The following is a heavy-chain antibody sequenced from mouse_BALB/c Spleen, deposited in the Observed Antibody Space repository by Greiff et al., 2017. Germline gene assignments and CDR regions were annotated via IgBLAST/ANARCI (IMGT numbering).Heavy chain of an antibody. J-gene: IGHJ4*01. CDR3: ARRVSYGSYYYAMDY. Sequence: EVQGVESGGDLVKPGGSLKLSCAASGFTFSSYGMSWVRQTPDKRLEWVATISSGGSYTYYPDSVKGRFTISRDNAKNTLYLQMSSLKSEDTAMYYCARRVSYGSYYYAMDYWGQGTSVTVSS. D-gene: IGHD1-1*01. CDR1: GFTFSSYG. CDR2: ISSGGSYT. V-gene: IGHV5-6*01.